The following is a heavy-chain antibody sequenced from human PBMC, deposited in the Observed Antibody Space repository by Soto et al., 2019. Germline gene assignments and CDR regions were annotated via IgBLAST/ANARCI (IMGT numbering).Heavy chain of an antibody. CDR1: GDSVSSNSAG. V-gene: IGHV6-1*01. CDR2: TYYRSKWYY. CDR3: ARGEQYSGRIFDY. D-gene: IGHD1-26*01. J-gene: IGHJ4*01. Sequence: SQTLSLTCAITGDSVSSNSAGLSWVRQSPSRGLERLGRTYYRSKWYYEYAVSVRGRITINPDTSKNQYSLQLNSVTPEDTAVYFCARGEQYSGRIFDYWGQGTLVTVSS.